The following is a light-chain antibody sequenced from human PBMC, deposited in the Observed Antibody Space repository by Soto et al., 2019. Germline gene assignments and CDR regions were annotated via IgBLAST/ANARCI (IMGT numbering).Light chain of an antibody. V-gene: IGLV2-14*01. CDR2: EVN. CDR3: SSFTSGTSRYV. J-gene: IGLJ1*01. Sequence: QSALTQPASVSGSPGQSVTIACTGTRSDVGGFNYVSWYQQHPGKAPKLVIFEVNNRPSGISNRFFGSKSDNTASLTISGLQPEDEADYYCSSFTSGTSRYVFGTGTKLTVL. CDR1: RSDVGGFNY.